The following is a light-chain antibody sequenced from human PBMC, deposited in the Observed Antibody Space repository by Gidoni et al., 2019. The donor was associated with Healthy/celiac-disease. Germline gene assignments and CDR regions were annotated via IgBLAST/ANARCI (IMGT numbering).Light chain of an antibody. CDR2: GAS. V-gene: IGKV3-15*01. J-gene: IGKJ4*01. Sequence: IVMTQSPATLSVSPGERATLSSRASQSVSSNLAWYQQKPGQAPRLLIYGASTRATGIPARFSGSGSGTEFTRTISSLQSEDFAVYYCQQYNNWPPLTFGGGTKVEIK. CDR3: QQYNNWPPLT. CDR1: QSVSSN.